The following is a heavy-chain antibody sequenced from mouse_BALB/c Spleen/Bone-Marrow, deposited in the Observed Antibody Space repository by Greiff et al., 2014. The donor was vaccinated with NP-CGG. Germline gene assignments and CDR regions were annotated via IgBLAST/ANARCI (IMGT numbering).Heavy chain of an antibody. CDR2: INSNCGST. J-gene: IGHJ2*01. D-gene: IGHD2-1*01. CDR1: GFTFSSYG. CDR3: ARGNYGNYVDYFDY. Sequence: EVMLVESGGGLVQPGGSLKLSCAASGFTFSSYGMSWVRQTPDKRLELVASINSNCGSTYYPDSVKGRFTISRDDAKNTLSLQMSSLKPEDTAMYYCARGNYGNYVDYFDYWGQGTTLTVSS. V-gene: IGHV5-6-3*01.